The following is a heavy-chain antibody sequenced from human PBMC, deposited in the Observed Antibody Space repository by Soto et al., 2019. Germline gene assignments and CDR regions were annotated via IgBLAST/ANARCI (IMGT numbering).Heavy chain of an antibody. Sequence: ASVKVSCKASGYTFTSYGISWVRQAPGQGLEWMGWISAYNGNTNYAQKLQGRVTMTTDTSTSTAYMELRSLRSDDTAVYYCAGVPRFSVVRAAIGWLHLRGQGTLDTVSS. CDR1: GYTFTSYG. J-gene: IGHJ4*02. CDR2: ISAYNGNT. V-gene: IGHV1-18*01. D-gene: IGHD2-2*01. CDR3: AGVPRFSVVRAAIGWLHL.